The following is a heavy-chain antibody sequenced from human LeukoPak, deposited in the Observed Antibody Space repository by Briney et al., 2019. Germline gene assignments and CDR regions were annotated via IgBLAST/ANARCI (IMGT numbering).Heavy chain of an antibody. CDR1: GDSISTYY. V-gene: IGHV4-59*01. Sequence: SETLSLTCTVSGDSISTYYWNWIRQSPERGLEWIGYIHSSGITYYNPVLKSRVAISIDTSKNQFSLELNSVTAADTAMYFCARDTIRTDEPSFDVWGQGTMVTVSS. J-gene: IGHJ3*01. CDR3: ARDTIRTDEPSFDV. CDR2: IHSSGIT. D-gene: IGHD3-3*01.